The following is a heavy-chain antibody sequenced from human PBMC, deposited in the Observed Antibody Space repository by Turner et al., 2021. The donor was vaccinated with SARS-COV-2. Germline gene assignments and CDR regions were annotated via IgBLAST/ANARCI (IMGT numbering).Heavy chain of an antibody. CDR1: GFTVSSNY. D-gene: IGHD4-17*01. CDR2: IYSGGST. CDR3: ARQLTTVTTWFDP. Sequence: EVQLMESGGGLIQPGGALRLSCAASGFTVSSNYMSWVRQAPGKGLEWVSVIYSGGSTYYADSVKGRFTISRDNSKNTLYLQMNSLRAEDTAVYYCARQLTTVTTWFDPWGQGTLVTVSS. V-gene: IGHV3-53*01. J-gene: IGHJ5*02.